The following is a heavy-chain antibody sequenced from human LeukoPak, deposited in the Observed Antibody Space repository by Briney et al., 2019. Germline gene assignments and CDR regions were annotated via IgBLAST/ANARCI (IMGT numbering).Heavy chain of an antibody. Sequence: PSETLSLTCTVSGGSISSGDYYWSWIRQPPGKGLEWIGYIYYSGSTYYNPSLKSRVTISVDTSKNQFSLKLSSVTAADTAVYYCARGYGSSGWYKAWNYWGQGTLVTVSS. CDR2: IYYSGST. V-gene: IGHV4-30-4*01. D-gene: IGHD6-19*01. CDR3: ARGYGSSGWYKAWNY. J-gene: IGHJ4*02. CDR1: GGSISSGDYY.